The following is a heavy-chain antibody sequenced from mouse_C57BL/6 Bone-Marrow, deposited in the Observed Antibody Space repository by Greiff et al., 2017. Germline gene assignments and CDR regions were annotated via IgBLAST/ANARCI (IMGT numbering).Heavy chain of an antibody. V-gene: IGHV1-19*01. Sequence: EVKLMESGPVLVKPGASVKMSCKASGYTFTDYYMNWVKQSHGKSLEWIGVINPYNGGTSYNQKFKGKATLTVDKSSSTAYMELNSLTSEDSAVYYCARGGYYDYVYAMDYWGQGTSVTVSS. D-gene: IGHD2-4*01. CDR3: ARGGYYDYVYAMDY. J-gene: IGHJ4*01. CDR2: INPYNGGT. CDR1: GYTFTDYY.